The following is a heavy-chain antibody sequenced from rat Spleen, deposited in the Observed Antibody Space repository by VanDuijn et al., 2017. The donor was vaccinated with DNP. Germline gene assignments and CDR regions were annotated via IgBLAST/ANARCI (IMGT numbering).Heavy chain of an antibody. V-gene: IGHV5S10*01. CDR2: IIYDGSRT. CDR1: GFTFSDCN. D-gene: IGHD1-1*01. Sequence: EVQLVESGGGLIQPGRSLKLSCAASGFTFSDCNMAWVRQAPKKGLEWVATIIYDGSRTFYRDSVKGRFTISRDNAKSTLSLQMGSLRSEDTATYYCTTLITFMNGWGQGTSVTVSS. J-gene: IGHJ4*01. CDR3: TTLITFMNG.